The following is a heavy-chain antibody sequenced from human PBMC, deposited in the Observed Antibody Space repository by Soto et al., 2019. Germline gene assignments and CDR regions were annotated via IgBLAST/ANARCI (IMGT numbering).Heavy chain of an antibody. CDR3: AKDLGAARPYYGLDV. J-gene: IGHJ6*02. D-gene: IGHD6-6*01. CDR1: KFTFSTYG. V-gene: IGHV3-30*18. CDR2: ISYHESNK. Sequence: QAQLVESGGGVVQPGTSLRLSCVASKFTFSTYGMHWVRQAPGKGLEWVAVISYHESNKYYGASVRGRFTISRDNSKNTLYLQMNILRADDTAVYYCAKDLGAARPYYGLDVWGQGTTVTVSS.